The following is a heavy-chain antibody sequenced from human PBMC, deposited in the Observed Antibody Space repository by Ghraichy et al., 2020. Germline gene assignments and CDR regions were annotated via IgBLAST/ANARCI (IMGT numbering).Heavy chain of an antibody. V-gene: IGHV4-59*08. Sequence: SETLSLTCIVSGGSISSYYWSWIRQPPGKGLEWIGYVYYSGSTNYNPSLKSQVTISVETSKNQFSLKLSSVTAADTAVYYCARLKVAMTTKPYYYYGMDVWGQGTTVTVSS. CDR2: VYYSGST. CDR3: ARLKVAMTTKPYYYYGMDV. J-gene: IGHJ6*02. D-gene: IGHD4-17*01. CDR1: GGSISSYY.